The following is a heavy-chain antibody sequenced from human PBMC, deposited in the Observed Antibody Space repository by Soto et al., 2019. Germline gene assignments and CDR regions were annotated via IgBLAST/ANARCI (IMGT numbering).Heavy chain of an antibody. CDR3: ASVRRYWDRPKVYSFPI. J-gene: IGHJ3*02. CDR2: ISAYNGNT. Sequence: ASVKVSCKASGYTFTSYGISWVRQAPGQGLEWMGWISAYNGNTDYAQSLQGRVTMTTDTSTSTAYMELRSLRSDDTAVYYCASVRRYWDRPKVYSFPIWGQCT. CDR1: GYTFTSYG. D-gene: IGHD2-8*02. V-gene: IGHV1-18*01.